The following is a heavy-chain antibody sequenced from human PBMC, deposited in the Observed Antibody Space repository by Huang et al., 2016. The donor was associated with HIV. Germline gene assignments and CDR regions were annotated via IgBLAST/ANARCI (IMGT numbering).Heavy chain of an antibody. CDR1: GFPFGSYW. D-gene: IGHD3-22*01. CDR2: INSDGSSS. V-gene: IGHV3-74*01. Sequence: EVQLVESGGGLVQPGGSLRLSCASSGFPFGSYWMHWVRQAPGKGRGWVSRINSDGSSSGYADSVKGRFTIARDNAKNTLYLQMNSLRAEDTAVYYCVRDPRIQSWLNYFDYWGQGTLVSVSS. CDR3: VRDPRIQSWLNYFDY. J-gene: IGHJ4*02.